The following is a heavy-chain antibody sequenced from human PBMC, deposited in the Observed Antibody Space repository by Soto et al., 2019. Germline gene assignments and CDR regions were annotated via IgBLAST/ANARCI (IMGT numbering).Heavy chain of an antibody. J-gene: IGHJ6*02. V-gene: IGHV5-51*01. CDR2: IYPDDSDT. CDR3: ARMFSSSYGMDV. D-gene: IGHD6-13*01. CDR1: GYNFMSYW. Sequence: ESLKISCKGSGYNFMSYWIGWVRQMPGKGLEWLGIIYPDDSDTRYSPSFEGQVSISADKSIDTAYLQWSSLRASDTAMYYCARMFSSSYGMDVWGQGTTVTVSS.